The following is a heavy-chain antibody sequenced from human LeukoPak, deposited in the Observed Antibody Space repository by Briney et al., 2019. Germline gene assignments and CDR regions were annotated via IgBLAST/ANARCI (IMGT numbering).Heavy chain of an antibody. CDR3: ARTDYYDKSIDY. CDR2: ISTGNSFI. V-gene: IGHV3-21*01. J-gene: IGHJ4*02. Sequence: GGSLRLSCAASGFTFSSYSMNWVRQAPGKGLEWVSSISTGNSFIYYADSVKGRFTISRDIAKNSLYLQMNSLRAEDTAVYYCARTDYYDKSIDYWGQGTLVTVSS. CDR1: GFTFSSYS. D-gene: IGHD3-22*01.